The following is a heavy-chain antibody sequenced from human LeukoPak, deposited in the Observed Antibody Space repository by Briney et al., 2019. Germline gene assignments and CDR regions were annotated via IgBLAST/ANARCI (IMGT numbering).Heavy chain of an antibody. J-gene: IGHJ4*02. CDR3: ARGPLRLGDLSTL. CDR2: INPNIGVT. Sequence: ASVKVSCKASGYTFIDYYIHWVRQAPGQGLEWMGWINPNIGVTTYAQRFQGRVTMTRDTSNSTAYMDISRLRSDDTAVYLCARGPLRLGDLSTLWGQGTLVTVSS. CDR1: GYTFIDYY. V-gene: IGHV1-2*02. D-gene: IGHD3-16*02.